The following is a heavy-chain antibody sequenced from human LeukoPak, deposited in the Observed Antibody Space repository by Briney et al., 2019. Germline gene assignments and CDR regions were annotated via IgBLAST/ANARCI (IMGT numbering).Heavy chain of an antibody. D-gene: IGHD3-3*01. J-gene: IGHJ6*03. CDR2: ISAYNGNT. CDR1: GYTFTSYG. CDR3: ARVPAYYDFWSGYYRTRDYYYYYMDV. V-gene: IGHV1-18*01. Sequence: GASVKVSCKASGYTFTSYGASWVRQAPGQGLEWMGWISAYNGNTNYAQKLQGRVTMTTDTSTSTAYMELRSLRSDDTAVYYCARVPAYYDFWSGYYRTRDYYYYYMDVWGKGTTVTVSS.